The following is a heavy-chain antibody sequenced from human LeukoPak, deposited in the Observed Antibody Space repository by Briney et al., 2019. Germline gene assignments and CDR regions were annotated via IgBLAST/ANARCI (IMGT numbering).Heavy chain of an antibody. J-gene: IGHJ3*02. CDR3: ARGANGAFDI. CDR1: GFTFSSHN. D-gene: IGHD4/OR15-4a*01. Sequence: GGSLRPSCAASGFTFSSHNMKLVPPAPGKGVEWVSSISSSSSYIYYADSVKGRFTISRDNAKNSLYLQMNSLRAEDTAVYYCARGANGAFDIWGQGTMVTVSS. V-gene: IGHV3-21*01. CDR2: ISSSSSYI.